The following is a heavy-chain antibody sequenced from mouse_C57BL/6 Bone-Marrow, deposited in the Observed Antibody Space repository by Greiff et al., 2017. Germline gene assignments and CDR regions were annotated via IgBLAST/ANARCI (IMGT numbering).Heavy chain of an antibody. CDR3: ARQLFITTVVVNWYFDV. V-gene: IGHV5-9*01. J-gene: IGHJ1*03. D-gene: IGHD1-1*01. CDR1: GFTFSSYT. Sequence: EVKVVESGGGLVKPGGSLKLSCAASGFTFSSYTMSWVRQTPEKRLEWVATISGGGGNTYYPDRVKGRFTISRDNAKNTLYLQMCSLRSEDTALYYCARQLFITTVVVNWYFDVWGTGTTVTVSS. CDR2: ISGGGGNT.